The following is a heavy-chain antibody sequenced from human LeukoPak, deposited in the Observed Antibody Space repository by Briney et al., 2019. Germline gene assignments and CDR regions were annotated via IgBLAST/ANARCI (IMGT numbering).Heavy chain of an antibody. CDR2: ISAYNGNT. CDR3: ARSSNYYYYGMDV. Sequence: ASVKVSCKASGYTFTSYGISWVRQAPGQGLEWMGWISAYNGNTNYAQKLQGRVTMTRDTSTSTVYMELSSLRSEDTAVYYCARSSNYYYYGMDVWGQGTTVTVSS. J-gene: IGHJ6*02. CDR1: GYTFTSYG. D-gene: IGHD4-11*01. V-gene: IGHV1-18*01.